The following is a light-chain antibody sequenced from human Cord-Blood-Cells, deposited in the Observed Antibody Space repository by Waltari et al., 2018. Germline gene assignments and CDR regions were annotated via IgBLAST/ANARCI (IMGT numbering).Light chain of an antibody. Sequence: SYVLTQPPSVSVAPGKTARITCGGNNIGSTSVHWYQQKPGQAPVQVVYDDNDRPSGIPGRFSGSNSGNTATLTISRVEAGDEADYYCQVWDSSSDQYVFGTGTKVTVL. CDR2: DDN. V-gene: IGLV3-21*03. CDR3: QVWDSSSDQYV. CDR1: NIGSTS. J-gene: IGLJ1*01.